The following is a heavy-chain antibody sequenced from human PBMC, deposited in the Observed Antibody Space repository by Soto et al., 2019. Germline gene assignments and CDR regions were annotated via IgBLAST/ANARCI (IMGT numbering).Heavy chain of an antibody. D-gene: IGHD2-15*01. CDR1: GGSISSFNYF. V-gene: IGHV4-39*01. CDR2: VYYSGNT. Sequence: QLQLQESGPGLVKPSETLSLPCTVSGGSISSFNYFWGWIRQPPGKGLEWFGSVYYSGNTYNNSTPQSPVPISVHTSKKQRTMTLRSVTAADTAVYYCAGSGGSTFNGFDTWGQGTLVTVSP. CDR3: AGSGGSTFNGFDT. J-gene: IGHJ5*02.